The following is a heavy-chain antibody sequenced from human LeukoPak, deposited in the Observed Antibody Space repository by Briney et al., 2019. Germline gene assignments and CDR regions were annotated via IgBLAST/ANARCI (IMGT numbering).Heavy chain of an antibody. CDR3: AKGGTGHSDY. V-gene: IGHV3-74*03. J-gene: IGHJ4*02. CDR2: INSDGSGT. Sequence: GGSLRLSCAASGFSFSSYLMHWVRQAPGKGLVWVSRINSDGSGTTYADSVKGRFTISRDNAKNTLDLHMNNLRAEDTAVYYCAKGGTGHSDYWGQGTLVTVSS. CDR1: GFSFSSYL. D-gene: IGHD3-16*01.